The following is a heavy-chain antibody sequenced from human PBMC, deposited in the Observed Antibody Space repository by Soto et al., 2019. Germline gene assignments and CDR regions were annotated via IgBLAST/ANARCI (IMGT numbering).Heavy chain of an antibody. D-gene: IGHD6-25*01. J-gene: IGHJ4*02. CDR3: ARAAGHKNARFDT. Sequence: ASVKVSCKASGYSFTKYHMHWVRQAPGQGLEWMGWINPGSGVTNQAQKFQGRVTMTRDTSITTTYMELNSLTSGDTAVYYCARAAGHKNARFDTWGQGAPVTVSS. CDR2: INPGSGVT. CDR1: GYSFTKYH. V-gene: IGHV1-2*02.